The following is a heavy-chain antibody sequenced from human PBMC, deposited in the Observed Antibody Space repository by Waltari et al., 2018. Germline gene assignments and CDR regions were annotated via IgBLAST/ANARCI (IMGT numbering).Heavy chain of an antibody. CDR3: VRLPTGGGWFVY. D-gene: IGHD2-15*01. CDR2: IFPRDSDT. Sequence: EVLLGQSGAEVRKPGDSLKISCKGSGYDFGDYWIGWVRQMPGKGLEWMGNIFPRDSDTSYSPACEGHVTISVDKSSSTAYLQWKSLKSSDTAMYFCVRLPTGGGWFVYWGQGTLVTVSS. V-gene: IGHV5-51*01. CDR1: GYDFGDYW. J-gene: IGHJ4*02.